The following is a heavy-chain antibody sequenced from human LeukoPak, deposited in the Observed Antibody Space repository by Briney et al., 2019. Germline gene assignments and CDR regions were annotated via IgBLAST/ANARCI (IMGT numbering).Heavy chain of an antibody. D-gene: IGHD4-23*01. Sequence: HPGGSLRLSCTASGFTFGDYAMSWIRQAPGKGLVWVSRIASDGSSTTYADSVKGRFSISRDNAKNTLYLQMNSLRVEDTAVYYCARGRPHGNDYWGQGTLVTVSS. J-gene: IGHJ4*02. CDR2: IASDGSST. CDR3: ARGRPHGNDY. CDR1: GFTFGDYA. V-gene: IGHV3-74*01.